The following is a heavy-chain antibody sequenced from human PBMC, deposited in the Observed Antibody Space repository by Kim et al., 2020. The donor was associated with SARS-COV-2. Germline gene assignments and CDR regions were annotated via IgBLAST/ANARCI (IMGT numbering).Heavy chain of an antibody. CDR3: AKDSGIQLWLQVYFDY. CDR1: GFTFSSYA. D-gene: IGHD5-18*01. Sequence: GGSLRLSCAASGFTFSSYAMSWVRQAPGKGLEWVSAISGSGGSTYYADSVKGRFTISRDNSKNTLYLQMNSLRAEDTAVYYCAKDSGIQLWLQVYFDYWGQGTLVTVSS. V-gene: IGHV3-23*01. J-gene: IGHJ4*02. CDR2: ISGSGGST.